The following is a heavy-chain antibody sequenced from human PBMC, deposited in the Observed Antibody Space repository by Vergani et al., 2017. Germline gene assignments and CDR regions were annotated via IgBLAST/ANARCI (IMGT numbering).Heavy chain of an antibody. D-gene: IGHD6-19*01. J-gene: IGHJ4*02. Sequence: QVQLVESGGGVVQPGRSLRLSCAASGFTFSSYGMHWVRQAPGKGLEWVAVIYSGGSTYYADSVKGRFTISRDNSKNTLYLQMNSLRAEDTAVYYCARVAVAQRHFDYWGQGTLVTVSS. CDR2: IYSGGST. V-gene: IGHV3-NL1*01. CDR3: ARVAVAQRHFDY. CDR1: GFTFSSYG.